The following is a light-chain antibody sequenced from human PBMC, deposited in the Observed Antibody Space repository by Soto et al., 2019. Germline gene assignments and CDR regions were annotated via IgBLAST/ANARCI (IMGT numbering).Light chain of an antibody. J-gene: IGLJ1*01. CDR1: SSDVGRYNY. CDR2: DVS. CDR3: CSYAGSHTYV. Sequence: QSALTQPRSVSGSPGQSVTISCTGTSSDVGRYNYVSWYQQHPGKAPKLMIFDVSKRPSGVPDRFSGSKSGNTASLTISVLQAEDEADYYCCSYAGSHTYVFGTGTKVTVL. V-gene: IGLV2-11*01.